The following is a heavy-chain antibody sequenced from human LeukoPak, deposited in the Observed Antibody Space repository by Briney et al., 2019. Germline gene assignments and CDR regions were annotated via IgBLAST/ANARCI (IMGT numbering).Heavy chain of an antibody. Sequence: GASVKVSCKSSVYTFISYGFSWVRQAPGQGLEWMGWISAYDGDTNYAQKLQGRVTMTTHTSTSTVYMELTSLRSDDTAVYYCARMGDYHLVSFFDYWGQGTLVTVSS. J-gene: IGHJ4*02. V-gene: IGHV1-18*01. CDR2: ISAYDGDT. CDR1: VYTFISYG. D-gene: IGHD4/OR15-4a*01. CDR3: ARMGDYHLVSFFDY.